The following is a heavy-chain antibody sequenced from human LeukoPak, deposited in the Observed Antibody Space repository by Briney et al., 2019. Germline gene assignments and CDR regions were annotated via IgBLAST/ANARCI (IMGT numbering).Heavy chain of an antibody. CDR3: ALLPYSSGPNFDY. Sequence: GGSLRLSCAASGFTFSSYAMSWVRQAPGKGLGWVSAISGSGGSTYYADSVKGRFTISRGNSKNTLYLQMNSLRAEDTAVYYCALLPYSSGPNFDYWGQGTLVTVSS. CDR2: ISGSGGST. CDR1: GFTFSSYA. J-gene: IGHJ4*02. D-gene: IGHD6-19*01. V-gene: IGHV3-23*01.